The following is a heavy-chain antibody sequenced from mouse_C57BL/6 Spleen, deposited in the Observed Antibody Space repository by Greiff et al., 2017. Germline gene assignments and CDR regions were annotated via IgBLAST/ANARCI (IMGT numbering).Heavy chain of an antibody. CDR3: ARHAAWFAY. V-gene: IGHV1-50*01. Sequence: VQLQQPGAELVKPGASVKLSCKASGYTFTSYWMQWVKQRPGQGLEWIGEIDPSDSYTNYNQKFKGKATLTVDTSSSTAYMQLSSLTSEDSAVYYCARHAAWFAYWGQGTLVTVSA. J-gene: IGHJ3*01. CDR2: IDPSDSYT. CDR1: GYTFTSYW.